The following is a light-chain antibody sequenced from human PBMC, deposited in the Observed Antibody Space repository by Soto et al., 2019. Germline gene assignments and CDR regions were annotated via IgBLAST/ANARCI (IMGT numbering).Light chain of an antibody. CDR3: QQRSNWPLT. V-gene: IGKV3-11*01. J-gene: IGKJ4*01. CDR2: DTS. CDR1: QSVSGY. Sequence: EIVLTQSPATLSLSPGERATLSCRASQSVSGYLAWYRHKPGQAPRLLIYDTSNRATGIPARFSGSGSGTDFTLTISSLEPEDFAVYYCQQRSNWPLTFGGGTKVDIK.